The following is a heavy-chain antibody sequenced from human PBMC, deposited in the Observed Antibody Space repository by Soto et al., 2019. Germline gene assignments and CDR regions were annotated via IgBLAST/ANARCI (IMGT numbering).Heavy chain of an antibody. V-gene: IGHV3-23*01. CDR2: FSGSDGTT. Sequence: EVHLLESGGGLVQPGGSLRLSCAASGFTFSSYAMSWVRQAPGKGLEWVSVFSGSDGTTYYADYVKGRFTNSRDNSKNTLYLQMNRLRAEDTAVYDCVKYRYSSNCFATSDYWGQRTLVTVSS. CDR1: GFTFSSYA. D-gene: IGHD6-13*01. CDR3: VKYRYSSNCFATSDY. J-gene: IGHJ4*02.